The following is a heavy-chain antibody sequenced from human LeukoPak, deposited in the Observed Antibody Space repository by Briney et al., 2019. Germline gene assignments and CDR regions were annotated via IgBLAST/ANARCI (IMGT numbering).Heavy chain of an antibody. CDR1: GFTFSSYA. V-gene: IGHV3-30-3*01. Sequence: GRSLRLSCAASGFTFSSYAMHWVRQAPGKGLEWVAVISYDGSNKYYADSVKGRFTISRDNSKNTLYLQMNSLRAEDTAVYYCARESYTGEFGYWGQGTLVTVSS. J-gene: IGHJ4*02. CDR3: ARESYTGEFGY. CDR2: ISYDGSNK. D-gene: IGHD1-26*01.